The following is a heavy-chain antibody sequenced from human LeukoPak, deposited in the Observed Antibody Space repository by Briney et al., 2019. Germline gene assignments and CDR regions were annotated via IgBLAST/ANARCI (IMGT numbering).Heavy chain of an antibody. J-gene: IGHJ4*02. CDR3: ARDMGPGGSSWYDY. V-gene: IGHV3-9*01. CDR2: ISWNTYKI. D-gene: IGHD6-13*01. Sequence: GGSLRLSCTASGFTFNVYGMPWVRQSPGKGLEWVSSISWNTYKIDYADSVKGRFTISRDNAKNSLYLQMNSLRTEGTALYYCARDMGPGGSSWYDYWGQGILVTVSS. CDR1: GFTFNVYG.